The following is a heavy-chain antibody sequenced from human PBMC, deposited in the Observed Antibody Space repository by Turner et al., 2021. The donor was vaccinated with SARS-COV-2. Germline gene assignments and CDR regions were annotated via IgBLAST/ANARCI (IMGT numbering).Heavy chain of an antibody. CDR1: GDSISGYY. J-gene: IGHJ4*02. V-gene: IGHV4-4*07. D-gene: IGHD3-9*01. CDR3: ARSGTGRYFDWLLLIDY. Sequence: QVQLQESGPGLVKPSQTLSLPCTVSGDSISGYYWSWIRQPAGKGLEWIGRMYTSGSTNCNPSLKSRVTMSLDSSKNQFYLKLKSVTAADTAMYYCARSGTGRYFDWLLLIDYWGQGTLVTVSS. CDR2: MYTSGST.